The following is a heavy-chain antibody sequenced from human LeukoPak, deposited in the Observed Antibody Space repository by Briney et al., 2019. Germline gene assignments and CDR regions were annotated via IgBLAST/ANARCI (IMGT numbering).Heavy chain of an antibody. D-gene: IGHD3-10*01. V-gene: IGHV4-59*08. CDR1: GGSISSYY. CDR2: IYYSGST. J-gene: IGHJ3*02. CDR3: ARYGGVVRGQGSDAFDI. Sequence: SETLSLTRTVSGGSISSYYWSWIREPPGKGREWSGYIYYSGSTNYNPSLTSRVTISVDTSKNQFSLKLTSVTAADMAVYFCARYGGVVRGQGSDAFDIWGQGTMVTVSS.